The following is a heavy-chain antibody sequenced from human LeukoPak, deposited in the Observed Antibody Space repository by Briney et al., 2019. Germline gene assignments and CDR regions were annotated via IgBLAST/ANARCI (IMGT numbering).Heavy chain of an antibody. CDR1: GFTFSSYA. CDR2: ISGSGGST. J-gene: IGHJ4*02. Sequence: GGSLRLSCAASGFTFSSYAMSWVRQAPGKGREWVSAISGSGGSTYYADSVKGRFTISRDNSKNTLYLQMNSLRAEDTAVYYCANDYVWGSYRSLYYFDYWGQGTLVTVSS. V-gene: IGHV3-23*01. CDR3: ANDYVWGSYRSLYYFDY. D-gene: IGHD3-16*02.